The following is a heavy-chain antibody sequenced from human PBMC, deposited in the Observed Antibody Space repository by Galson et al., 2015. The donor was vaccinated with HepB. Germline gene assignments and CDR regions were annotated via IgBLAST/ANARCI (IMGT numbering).Heavy chain of an antibody. CDR2: INPSGGST. CDR1: GYTFTSYY. D-gene: IGHD3-22*01. J-gene: IGHJ6*02. CDR3: ARDLTMIVVVPDPYYYYYGMDV. V-gene: IGHV1-46*01. Sequence: SVKVSCKASGYTFTSYYMHWVRQAPGQGLEWMGIINPSGGSTSYARKFQGRVTMTRDTSTSTVYMELSSLRSEDTAVYYCARDLTMIVVVPDPYYYYYGMDVWGQGTTVTVSS.